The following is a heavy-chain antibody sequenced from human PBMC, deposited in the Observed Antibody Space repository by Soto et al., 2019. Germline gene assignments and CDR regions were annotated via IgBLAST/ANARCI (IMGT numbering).Heavy chain of an antibody. V-gene: IGHV4-39*01. CDR1: DGSMNSDSSY. D-gene: IGHD3-22*01. CDR2: INHSGST. Sequence: QLQLQESGPGLVKPSETLSLTCRVSDGSMNSDSSYWGWIRQPPGKGLEWIGVINHSGSTYHNLSLKGRVTMSVDASRNPFSLKLTSMTAADTAVYYCARLGGYVSVGYYYLWDSWRQGTLVTVSS. J-gene: IGHJ4*02. CDR3: ARLGGYVSVGYYYLWDS.